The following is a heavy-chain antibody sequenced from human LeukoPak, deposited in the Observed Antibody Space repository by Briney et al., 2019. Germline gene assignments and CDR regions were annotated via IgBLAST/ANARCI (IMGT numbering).Heavy chain of an antibody. Sequence: ASVKVSCKASGYTFTSYGISWVRQAPGQGPEWMGWISAYTGNTNYAQKFQGRVTMTRNTSISTAYMELSSLRSEDTAVYYCARGGTSSYYYYYGMDVWGQGTTVTVSS. V-gene: IGHV1-18*01. CDR2: ISAYTGNT. D-gene: IGHD2-2*01. CDR1: GYTFTSYG. CDR3: ARGGTSSYYYYYGMDV. J-gene: IGHJ6*02.